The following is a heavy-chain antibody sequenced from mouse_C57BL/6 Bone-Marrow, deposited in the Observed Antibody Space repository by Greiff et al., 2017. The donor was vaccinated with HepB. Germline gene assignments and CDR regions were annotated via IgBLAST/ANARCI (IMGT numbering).Heavy chain of an antibody. CDR1: GYTFTSYW. D-gene: IGHD1-1*01. J-gene: IGHJ1*03. CDR3: ARRDVTTVVEDWYFDV. CDR2: IYPGSGST. V-gene: IGHV1-55*01. Sequence: QVQLQQPGAELVKPGASVKMSCKASGYTFTSYWITWVKQRPGQGLEWIGDIYPGSGSTNYNEKFKSKATLTVDTSSSTAYRQLTSLTSEDSAVYYCARRDVTTVVEDWYFDVWGTGTTVTVAS.